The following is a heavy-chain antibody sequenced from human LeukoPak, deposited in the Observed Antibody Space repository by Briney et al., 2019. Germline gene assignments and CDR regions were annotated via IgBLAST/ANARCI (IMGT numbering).Heavy chain of an antibody. J-gene: IGHJ4*02. CDR1: GYTFTTYA. D-gene: IGHD5-18*01. CDR3: ARVTAMVTDFDY. Sequence: ASVKVSCKASGYTFTTYAISWVRQAPGQGLEWMGWISVYNGNTNYAQHLQGRVTMTTDTSTSTAYMELRSLRSDDTAVYYCARVTAMVTDFDYWGQGTLVTASS. V-gene: IGHV1-18*01. CDR2: ISVYNGNT.